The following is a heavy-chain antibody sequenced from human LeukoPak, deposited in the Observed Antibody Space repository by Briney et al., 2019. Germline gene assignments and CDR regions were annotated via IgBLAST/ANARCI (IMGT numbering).Heavy chain of an antibody. D-gene: IGHD2-2*01. CDR1: GGTFSSYT. CDR2: IIPILGIA. CDR3: ARGGRYCSSTSCLGFWFDP. Sequence: ASVKVSCKASGGTFSSYTISWVRQAPGQGLEWMGGIIPILGIANYAQKFQGRVTITEDKSTSKAYMELRSLRSEATAVYSCARGGRYCSSTSCLGFWFDPWGQGTLVTVSS. J-gene: IGHJ5*02. V-gene: IGHV1-69*02.